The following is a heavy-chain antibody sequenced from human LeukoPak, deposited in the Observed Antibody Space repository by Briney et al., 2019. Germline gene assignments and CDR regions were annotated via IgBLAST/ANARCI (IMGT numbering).Heavy chain of an antibody. CDR1: GFTFSSYS. CDR2: ISSSSSYI. D-gene: IGHD4-17*01. Sequence: GGSLRLSCAASGFTFSSYSMNWVRQAPGKGLEWVSSISSSSSYIYYADSVKGRFTISRDNAKNSLYLQMNSLRAEDTAVYYCARMKRVTTVTYNFDYWGQGTLVTVSS. CDR3: ARMKRVTTVTYNFDY. V-gene: IGHV3-21*01. J-gene: IGHJ4*02.